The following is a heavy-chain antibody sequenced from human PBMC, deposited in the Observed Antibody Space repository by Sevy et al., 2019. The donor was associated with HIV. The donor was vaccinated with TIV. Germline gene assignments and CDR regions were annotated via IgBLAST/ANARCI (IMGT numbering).Heavy chain of an antibody. J-gene: IGHJ4*02. D-gene: IGHD3-22*01. CDR1: GFTFSSYA. CDR2: ISGSGGSR. Sequence: GGSLRLSCGGSGFTFSSYAMNWVRQAPGKGLEWVSAISGSGGSRYYTDSVKGRFTISRDNSKNTLYLQMNSLRAEDSALYYCAKDPPFDSTGPDYWGQGTLVTVSS. CDR3: AKDPPFDSTGPDY. V-gene: IGHV3-23*01.